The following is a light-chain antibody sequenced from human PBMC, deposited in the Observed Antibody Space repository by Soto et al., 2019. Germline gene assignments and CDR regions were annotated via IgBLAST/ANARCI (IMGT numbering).Light chain of an antibody. Sequence: IRMSHSRSSLYGKRGDNVTITCRASQTIGSFLNWYQQRPGKAPNLLIYAASTLQSGVPSRFRGSGYGTDLTFTICCLQAEDIATYYSQQSSRIPWTFAQGTKVDIK. CDR2: AAS. CDR3: QQSSRIPWT. V-gene: IGKV1-39*01. CDR1: QTIGSF. J-gene: IGKJ1*01.